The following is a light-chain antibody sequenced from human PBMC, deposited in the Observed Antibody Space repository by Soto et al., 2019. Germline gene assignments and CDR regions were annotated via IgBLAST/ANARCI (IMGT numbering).Light chain of an antibody. J-gene: IGKJ1*01. CDR2: DAS. V-gene: IGKV1-5*01. Sequence: DIQMTQSPSTLSASIGDTVTLTCRASQSISSWLAWYQQKPGKAPKLLIYDASSLESGVPSRFSGSGSGTEFTLTISSLQPDDFATYYCQQYNSYSPWTFGQGTKVDI. CDR3: QQYNSYSPWT. CDR1: QSISSW.